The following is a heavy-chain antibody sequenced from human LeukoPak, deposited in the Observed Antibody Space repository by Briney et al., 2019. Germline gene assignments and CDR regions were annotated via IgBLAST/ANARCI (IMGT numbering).Heavy chain of an antibody. V-gene: IGHV3-23*01. CDR1: GFTFSSYA. J-gene: IGHJ4*02. CDR3: AKDRTPSSYVVTASPTFDY. CDR2: ISGSGGST. D-gene: IGHD2-21*02. Sequence: AGGSLRLSCAASGFTFSSYAMSWVRQAPGKGLEWVSAISGSGGSTYYADSVKGRFTISRDNSKNTLYLQMNSLRAEDTAVYCCAKDRTPSSYVVTASPTFDYWGQGTLVTVSS.